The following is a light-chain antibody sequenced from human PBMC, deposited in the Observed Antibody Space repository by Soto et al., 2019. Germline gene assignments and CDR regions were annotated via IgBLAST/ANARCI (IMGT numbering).Light chain of an antibody. CDR3: QQRHMWPIT. V-gene: IGKV3-11*01. Sequence: EIVLTQSPGTLCLSPGERATLSCRASQSFRGLLAWYQQKPGQAPRLLIYDAYNRATGIPPRFSGSGSGTDFTLTISSLEPEDSAVYYCQQRHMWPITFGQGTRLEIK. J-gene: IGKJ5*01. CDR1: QSFRGL. CDR2: DAY.